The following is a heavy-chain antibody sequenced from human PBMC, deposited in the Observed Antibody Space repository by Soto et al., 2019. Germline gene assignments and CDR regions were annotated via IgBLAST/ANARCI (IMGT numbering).Heavy chain of an antibody. CDR2: IYYTGGA. V-gene: IGHV4-59*08. CDR1: GGSISNYY. D-gene: IGHD3-9*01. Sequence: QVQLQESGPGLVKPSETLSLTCTVSGGSISNYYWSWFRQPPGKGLEWIGYIYYTGGANYNPSLKSRVTISVDTAKTQFSRKLSSVTAADTAVYYCANRAGTGYYSYWGQGTLVTVSS. J-gene: IGHJ4*02. CDR3: ANRAGTGYYSY.